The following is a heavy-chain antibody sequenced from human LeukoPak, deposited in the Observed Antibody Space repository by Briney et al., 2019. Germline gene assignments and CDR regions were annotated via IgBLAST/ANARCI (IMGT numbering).Heavy chain of an antibody. V-gene: IGHV3-7*01. CDR2: IKQDGSEK. D-gene: IGHD3-10*02. J-gene: IGHJ6*04. CDR1: GFTFSSYP. Sequence: GGSLRLSCAASGFTFSSYPMSWVRQAPGKGLEWVANIKQDGSEKYYVDSVKGRFTISRDNAKNSLYLQMNSLRAEDTAVYYCAELGITMIGGVWGKGTTVTISS. CDR3: AELGITMIGGV.